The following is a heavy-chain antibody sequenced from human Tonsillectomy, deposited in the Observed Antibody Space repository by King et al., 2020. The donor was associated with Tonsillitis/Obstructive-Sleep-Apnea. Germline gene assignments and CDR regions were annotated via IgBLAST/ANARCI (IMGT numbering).Heavy chain of an antibody. CDR1: GFTFDDYA. V-gene: IGHV3-9*01. J-gene: IGHJ6*03. Sequence: VQLVESGGGLVQPGRSLRLSCAASGFTFDDYAMHWVRQAPGKGLEWVSGISWNSGSIGYADSVKGRFTISRDNAKNSLYLQMNSLRAEDTALYYCAKGAFCSTTSCYSYMDVWGKGPTVTVSS. CDR3: AKGAFCSTTSCYSYMDV. CDR2: ISWNSGSI. D-gene: IGHD2-2*01.